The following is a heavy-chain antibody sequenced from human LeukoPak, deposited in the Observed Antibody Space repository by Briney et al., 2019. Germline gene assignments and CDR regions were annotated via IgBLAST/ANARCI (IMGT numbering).Heavy chain of an antibody. J-gene: IGHJ5*02. V-gene: IGHV4-39*07. CDR1: GGSISSSSYY. CDR2: IYYSGST. D-gene: IGHD3-10*01. CDR3: AGDPRFDVLLWFGESLNWFDP. Sequence: SETLSLTCTVSGGSISSSSYYWGWIRQPPGKGLEWIGSIYYSGSTYYNPSLKSRVTISVDTSKNQFSLKLSSVTAADTAVYYCAGDPRFDVLLWFGESLNWFDPWGQGTLVTVSS.